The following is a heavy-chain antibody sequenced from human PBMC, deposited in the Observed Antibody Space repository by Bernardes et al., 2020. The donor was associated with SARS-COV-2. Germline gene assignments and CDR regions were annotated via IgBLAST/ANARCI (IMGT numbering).Heavy chain of an antibody. CDR1: GYTFTGYY. CDR3: ARDPGFGVNDAFDI. Sequence: ASVKVSCKASGYTFTGYYMHWVRQAPGQGLEWMGWINPNSGGTNYAQKFQGWVTMTRDTSISTAYMELSRLRSDDTAVYYCARDPGFGVNDAFDIWGQGKMVTVSS. CDR2: INPNSGGT. D-gene: IGHD3-16*01. J-gene: IGHJ3*02. V-gene: IGHV1-2*04.